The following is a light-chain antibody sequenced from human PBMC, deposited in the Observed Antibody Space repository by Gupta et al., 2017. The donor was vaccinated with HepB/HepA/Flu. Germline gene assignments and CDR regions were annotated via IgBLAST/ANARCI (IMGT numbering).Light chain of an antibody. CDR3: SSYTSSSSVV. CDR1: SSDVGGYNY. J-gene: IGLJ2*01. V-gene: IGLV2-14*01. CDR2: DAS. Sequence: QSALTQPASVSGSPGQSITISCTGTSSDVGGYNYVSWYQQHPGKAHNLMIYDASKRPAGVSNRFSGSKSGNTASLTISGLQAEDEADYYCSSYTSSSSVVFGGGTKLTVL.